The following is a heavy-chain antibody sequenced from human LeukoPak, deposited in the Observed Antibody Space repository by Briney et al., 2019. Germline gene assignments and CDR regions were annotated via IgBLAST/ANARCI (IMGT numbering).Heavy chain of an antibody. CDR2: IGGSGGST. CDR1: GFTFSSYA. J-gene: IGHJ3*02. Sequence: QPGGSLRLSCAASGFTFSSYAMSWVRQAPGKGLEWVSAIGGSGGSTYYADSVKGRFTISRDNSKNTLYLQMNSLRAEDTAVYYCAKPALIVVVVAATYDAFDIWGQGTMVTVSS. D-gene: IGHD2-15*01. CDR3: AKPALIVVVVAATYDAFDI. V-gene: IGHV3-23*01.